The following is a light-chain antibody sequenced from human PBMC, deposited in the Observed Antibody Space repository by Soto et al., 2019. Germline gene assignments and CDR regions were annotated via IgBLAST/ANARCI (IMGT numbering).Light chain of an antibody. CDR2: GAS. CDR1: QSVSSSY. CDR3: QQYVSSPWT. J-gene: IGKJ1*01. Sequence: EIVLTQSPGTLSLSPGERATLSCRASQSVSSSYLAWYQQKPGQAPRLLIYGASSRATGIPDRFSGSGSGTDFILTISRLEPEDFAVYYCQQYVSSPWTFGQGTKVDVK. V-gene: IGKV3-20*01.